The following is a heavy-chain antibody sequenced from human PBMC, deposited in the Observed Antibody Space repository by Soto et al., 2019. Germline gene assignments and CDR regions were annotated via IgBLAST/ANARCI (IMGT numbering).Heavy chain of an antibody. CDR1: GFTFSSYG. V-gene: IGHV3-33*01. J-gene: IGHJ4*02. CDR2: IWYDGSNK. CDR3: ARGRISTYSSSWGFHFDY. Sequence: QVQLVESGGGVVQPGRSLRLSCAASGFTFSSYGMHWVRQAPGKGLEWVAVIWYDGSNKYYADSVKGRFTISSDNSKNTLYLQMNSLRAEDTAVYYCARGRISTYSSSWGFHFDYWGQGTLVTVSS. D-gene: IGHD6-6*01.